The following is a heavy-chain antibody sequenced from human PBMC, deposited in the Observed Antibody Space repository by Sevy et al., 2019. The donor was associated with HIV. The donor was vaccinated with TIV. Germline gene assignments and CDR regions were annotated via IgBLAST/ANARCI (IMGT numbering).Heavy chain of an antibody. Sequence: GGSLRLSCAASGFTFSAYDMHWVRQAPGKGLEWVAVIPYDGSNKYYADSVKGRFTISRDNSKNTLYLQMNSLRADDTAVFFCARDVGWLQGGYYFDYWGQGTLVTVSS. J-gene: IGHJ4*02. V-gene: IGHV3-30-3*01. D-gene: IGHD5-12*01. CDR1: GFTFSAYD. CDR2: IPYDGSNK. CDR3: ARDVGWLQGGYYFDY.